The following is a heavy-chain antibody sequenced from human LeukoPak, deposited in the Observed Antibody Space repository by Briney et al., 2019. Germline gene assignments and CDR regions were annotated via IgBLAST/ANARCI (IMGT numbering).Heavy chain of an antibody. J-gene: IGHJ6*03. V-gene: IGHV3-53*01. D-gene: IGHD6-6*01. CDR1: GFTVSSNF. Sequence: GGSLRLSRAASGFTVSSNFMSWVGQAPGKGREGLSVIYSGGSTYYADSVKGRFTISRDNSKNTLYLQMNSLRAEDTAVYYCASGDSSSSYYYYYYMDVWGKGTTVTVSS. CDR3: ASGDSSSSYYYYYYMDV. CDR2: IYSGGST.